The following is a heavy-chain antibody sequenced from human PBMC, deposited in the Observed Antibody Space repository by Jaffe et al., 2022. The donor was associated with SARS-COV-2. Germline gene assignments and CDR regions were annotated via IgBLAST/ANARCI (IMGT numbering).Heavy chain of an antibody. CDR2: IGTHNGQT. Sequence: QVQLVQAGAEVKKPGASLKVSCKTSGYTFTRYGITWVRQAPGQGLEWMGWIGTHNGQTEYAQKFQGRVTMSTDTFTTTAYMELRSLGSDDTAIYYCARETWGTIDNWGQGTLVTVSS. V-gene: IGHV1-18*01. J-gene: IGHJ4*02. CDR1: GYTFTRYG. D-gene: IGHD7-27*01. CDR3: ARETWGTIDN.